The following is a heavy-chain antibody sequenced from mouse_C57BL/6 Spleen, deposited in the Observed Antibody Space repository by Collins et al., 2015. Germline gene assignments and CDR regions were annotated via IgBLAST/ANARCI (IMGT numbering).Heavy chain of an antibody. CDR2: INPYNGGT. CDR1: GYTFTDYY. V-gene: IGHV1-19*01. Sequence: EVQLQQSGPVLVKPGASVKMSCKASGYTFTDYYMNWVKQSHGKSLEWIGVINPYNGGTSYNQKFKGKATLTVDKSSSTAYMELNSLTSEDSAVYYCARHDPDYAMDYWGQGTSVTVSS. CDR3: ARHDPDYAMDY. J-gene: IGHJ4*01.